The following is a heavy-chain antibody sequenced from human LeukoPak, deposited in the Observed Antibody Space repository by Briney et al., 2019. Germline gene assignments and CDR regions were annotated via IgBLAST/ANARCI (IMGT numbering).Heavy chain of an antibody. Sequence: GGSLRLSCAASGFTFSSYAMSWVRQAPGKGLEWASAISGSGGSTYYADSVKGRFTISRDNSKNTLYLQMNSLRAEDTAVYYCAKDDVYYYYYGMDVWGQGTTVTVSS. J-gene: IGHJ6*02. V-gene: IGHV3-23*01. CDR1: GFTFSSYA. CDR3: AKDDVYYYYYGMDV. CDR2: ISGSGGST.